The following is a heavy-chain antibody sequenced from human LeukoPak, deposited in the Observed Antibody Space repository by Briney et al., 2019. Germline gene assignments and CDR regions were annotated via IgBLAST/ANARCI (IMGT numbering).Heavy chain of an antibody. Sequence: SVKVSCKASGGTFSSYAISWVRQAPGQGLEWMGGIIPIFGTANYAQKFQGRVTITADESTSTAYMELSSLRSEDTAVYYCARDSGSPTTRKLAPLDYWGQGTLVTVSS. V-gene: IGHV1-69*13. D-gene: IGHD4-17*01. CDR3: ARDSGSPTTRKLAPLDY. CDR2: IIPIFGTA. J-gene: IGHJ4*02. CDR1: GGTFSSYA.